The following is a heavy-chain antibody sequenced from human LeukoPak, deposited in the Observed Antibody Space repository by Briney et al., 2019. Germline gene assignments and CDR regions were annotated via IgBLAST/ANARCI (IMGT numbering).Heavy chain of an antibody. CDR3: AKDYCSSTTCYYNY. CDR1: GFTFDDYA. J-gene: IGHJ4*02. CDR2: ISWNSGNI. Sequence: PGGSLRLSCAASGFTFDDYAMHWVRQAPGKGLEWVSGISWNSGNIGYADSVKGRFTISGDNAKNSLFLQMNSLRAEDTALYCCAKDYCSSTTCYYNYWGQGTLVTVSS. D-gene: IGHD2-2*01. V-gene: IGHV3-9*01.